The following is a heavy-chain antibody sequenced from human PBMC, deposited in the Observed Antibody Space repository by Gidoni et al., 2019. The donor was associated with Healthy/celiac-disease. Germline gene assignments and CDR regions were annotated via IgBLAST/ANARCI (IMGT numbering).Heavy chain of an antibody. CDR1: GFTFSSYA. D-gene: IGHD2-2*01. V-gene: IGHV3-30-3*01. Sequence: QVQLVESGGGVVQPGSSLRLSCEASGFTFSSYAMHWVRQAPGTGLEWVAVISYDGSNKYYADSVKGRFTISRDNSKNTLYLQMNSLRAEDTAVYYCARNRDIVVVPAGSLYYYGMDVWGQGTTVTVSS. CDR3: ARNRDIVVVPAGSLYYYGMDV. CDR2: ISYDGSNK. J-gene: IGHJ6*02.